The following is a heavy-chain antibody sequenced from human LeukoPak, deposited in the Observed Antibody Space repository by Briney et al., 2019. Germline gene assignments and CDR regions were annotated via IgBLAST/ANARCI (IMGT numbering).Heavy chain of an antibody. J-gene: IGHJ4*02. Sequence: PSETLSLTCAVYGGSFSGYCWSWIRQPPGKGLEWIGEINHSGSTNYNPSLKSRVTISVDTSKNQFSLKLSSVTAADTAVYYCARYNPSTPRGLRFDYWGQGNLVTVSS. CDR1: GGSFSGYC. V-gene: IGHV4-34*01. CDR2: INHSGST. CDR3: ARYNPSTPRGLRFDY. D-gene: IGHD1-14*01.